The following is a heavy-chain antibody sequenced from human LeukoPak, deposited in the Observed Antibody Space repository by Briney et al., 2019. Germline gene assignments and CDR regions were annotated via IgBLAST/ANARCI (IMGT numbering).Heavy chain of an antibody. J-gene: IGHJ3*02. V-gene: IGHV1-2*02. CDR2: INPNSGGT. CDR3: ARGPSRDSSGYYPNDAFDI. Sequence: ASVKVSCKASGYTFTGYYMHWVRQAPGQRLEWMGWINPNSGGTNYAQKFQGRVTMTRDTSISTAYMELSRLRSDDTAVYYCARGPSRDSSGYYPNDAFDIWGQGTMVTVSS. CDR1: GYTFTGYY. D-gene: IGHD3-22*01.